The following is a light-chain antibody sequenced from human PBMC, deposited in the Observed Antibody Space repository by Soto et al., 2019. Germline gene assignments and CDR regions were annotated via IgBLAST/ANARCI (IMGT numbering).Light chain of an antibody. V-gene: IGKV3D-20*02. J-gene: IGKJ1*01. CDR2: GAS. Sequence: EIVLTQSPGTLSLSPGERATLSCRASQTVGSSFLAWFQHKPGQAPRLLIYGASTRATGIPDRFSGSGSGTDFTLTISSLEPEDFAVYYCQQRSNWPPWTFGQGTKVDIK. CDR1: QTVGSSF. CDR3: QQRSNWPPWT.